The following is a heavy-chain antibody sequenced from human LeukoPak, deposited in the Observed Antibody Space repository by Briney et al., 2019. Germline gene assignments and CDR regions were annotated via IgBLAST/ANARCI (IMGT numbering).Heavy chain of an antibody. CDR2: IKQDGSEK. D-gene: IGHD4-17*01. CDR1: RFTFSNYW. V-gene: IGHV3-7*03. CDR3: AGGSDYGDPYPNDY. Sequence: GRCLRLSCAASRFTFSNYWMSWVRQAPGKGLEWVANIKQDGSEKYYVDSVKGRFTISRDNAKNSLYLQMNSLRAEDTAVYYCAGGSDYGDPYPNDYWGQGTLVTVSS. J-gene: IGHJ4*02.